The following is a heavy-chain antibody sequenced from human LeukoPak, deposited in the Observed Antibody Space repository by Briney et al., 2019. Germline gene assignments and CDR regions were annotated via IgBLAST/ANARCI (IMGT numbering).Heavy chain of an antibody. Sequence: ASVKVSCKASGYTFTSYGISWVRQAPGQGLEWMGWISAYNGNTNYAQKLQGRVTMTTDTSTSTAYMELRSLRSDDTAVYCCARLSDKGLNCSGGSCYPNWFDPWGQGTLVTVSS. J-gene: IGHJ5*02. V-gene: IGHV1-18*01. CDR3: ARLSDKGLNCSGGSCYPNWFDP. D-gene: IGHD2-15*01. CDR2: ISAYNGNT. CDR1: GYTFTSYG.